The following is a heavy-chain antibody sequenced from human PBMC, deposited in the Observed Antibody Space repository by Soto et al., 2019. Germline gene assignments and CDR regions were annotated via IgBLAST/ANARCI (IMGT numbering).Heavy chain of an antibody. CDR3: AKDLDDTDTFYHRSYYYGMDV. J-gene: IGHJ6*02. CDR1: GFTFSSYG. Sequence: RLSCAASGFTFSSYGMHWVRQAPGKGLEWVAVISYDGSNKYYADSVKGRFTISRDNSKNTLYLQMNSLRAEDTAVYYCAKDLDDTDTFYHRSYYYGMDVWGQGTTVTVSS. D-gene: IGHD3-3*01. V-gene: IGHV3-30*18. CDR2: ISYDGSNK.